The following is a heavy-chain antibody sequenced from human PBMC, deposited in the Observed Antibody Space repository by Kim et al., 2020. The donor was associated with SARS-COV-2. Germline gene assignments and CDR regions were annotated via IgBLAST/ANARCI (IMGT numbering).Heavy chain of an antibody. V-gene: IGHV4-4*02. D-gene: IGHD1-1*01. Sequence: SETLSLTCAVSGGSISSSNWWSWVRQPPGKGLEWIGEIYHSGSTNYNPSLKSRVTISVDKSKNQFSLKLSSVTAADTAVYYCARGNDALDYYYGMDVWGQGTTITVSS. J-gene: IGHJ6*02. CDR2: IYHSGST. CDR3: ARGNDALDYYYGMDV. CDR1: GGSISSSNW.